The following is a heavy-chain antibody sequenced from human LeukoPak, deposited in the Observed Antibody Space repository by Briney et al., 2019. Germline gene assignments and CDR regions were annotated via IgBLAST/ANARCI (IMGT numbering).Heavy chain of an antibody. D-gene: IGHD5-18*01. V-gene: IGHV3-23*01. CDR3: AKDYNERGYSYGYIDY. J-gene: IGHJ4*02. Sequence: GGSLRLSCAASGFKLSSYSMNWVRQAPGKGLEGVSAISGSGGSTYYADSVKGRFTSSIDNCKSTLYLQMNSLRAEDTAVYYCAKDYNERGYSYGYIDYWGQGTLVTVSS. CDR2: ISGSGGST. CDR1: GFKLSSYS.